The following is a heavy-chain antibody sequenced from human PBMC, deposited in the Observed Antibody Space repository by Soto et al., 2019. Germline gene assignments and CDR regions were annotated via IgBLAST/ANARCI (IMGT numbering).Heavy chain of an antibody. Sequence: GGSLRLSCAASGFTFSSYAMSWVRQAPGKGLEWVSAISGSGGSTYYADSVKGRFTISRDNSKNTLYLQMNSLRAEDTAVYYCAEDWPLTGINLSGWFDPWGQGTLVTVSS. D-gene: IGHD1-20*01. CDR1: GFTFSSYA. J-gene: IGHJ5*02. V-gene: IGHV3-23*01. CDR3: AEDWPLTGINLSGWFDP. CDR2: ISGSGGST.